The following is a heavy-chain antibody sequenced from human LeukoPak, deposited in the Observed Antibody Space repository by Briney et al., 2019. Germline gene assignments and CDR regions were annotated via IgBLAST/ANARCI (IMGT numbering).Heavy chain of an antibody. CDR1: GFTFSSYG. V-gene: IGHV3-30*02. CDR3: ARDNNYHYYYYYMDV. J-gene: IGHJ6*03. CDR2: IRYDGSNK. Sequence: GGSLRLSCAASGFTFSSYGMHWVRQAPGKGLEWVAFIRYDGSNKYYADSVKGRFTISRDNAKNSLYLQMNSLRAEDTAVYYCARDNNYHYYYYYMDVWGKGTTVTVSS. D-gene: IGHD4-11*01.